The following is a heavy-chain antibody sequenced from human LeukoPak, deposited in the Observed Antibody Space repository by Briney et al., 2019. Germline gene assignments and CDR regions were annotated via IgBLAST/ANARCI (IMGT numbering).Heavy chain of an antibody. CDR3: ARAPYSYGHGFDY. CDR1: GFTFSSYS. CDR2: ISPSSTRI. J-gene: IGHJ4*02. Sequence: GGSLRLSCAASGFTFSSYSMNWVRQAPGKGLEWVSYISPSSTRIDYAASVRGRFTISRDNAKRSLYLQMSSLRAEDTAVYYCARAPYSYGHGFDYWGQGTLVTVSS. V-gene: IGHV3-48*04. D-gene: IGHD5-18*01.